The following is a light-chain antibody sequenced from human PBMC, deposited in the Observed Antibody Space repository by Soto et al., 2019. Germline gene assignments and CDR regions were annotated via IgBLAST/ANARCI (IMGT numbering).Light chain of an antibody. CDR3: QQSYSTPYT. CDR2: STS. V-gene: IGKV1-39*01. CDR1: QSINTF. J-gene: IGKJ2*01. Sequence: DIRMTQSPSSLSASVGDRVTITCRASQSINTFLNWYHQKPGKAPGLLIYSTSNLQTGVPSRFGGTGSGTDFTLTIRSLQPEDLGSYYCQQSYSTPYTFGQGTKLEI.